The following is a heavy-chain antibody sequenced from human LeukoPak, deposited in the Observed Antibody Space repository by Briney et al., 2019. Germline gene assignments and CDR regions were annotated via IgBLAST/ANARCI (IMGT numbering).Heavy chain of an antibody. J-gene: IGHJ4*02. CDR2: IYYSGST. CDR3: ARDGGYCSGGSCYPFDY. Sequence: SETLSLTCTVSGGSISSSSHYWGWIRQPPGKGLEWIGSIYYSGSTYYNPSLKSRVTISVDTSKNQFSLKLSSVTAADTAVYYCARDGGYCSGGSCYPFDYWGQGTLVTVSS. V-gene: IGHV4-39*02. CDR1: GGSISSSSHY. D-gene: IGHD2-15*01.